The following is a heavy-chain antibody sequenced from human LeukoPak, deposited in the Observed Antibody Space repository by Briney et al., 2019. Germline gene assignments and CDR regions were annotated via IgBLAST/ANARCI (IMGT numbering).Heavy chain of an antibody. CDR3: ARGDYDFWGGPYNWFDP. CDR2: IIPIFGTA. J-gene: IGHJ5*02. D-gene: IGHD3-3*01. Sequence: SVKVSCKASGGTFSSYAISWVRQAPGQGLEWMGRIIPIFGTANYAQKFQGRVTITTDESTSTAYMELSSLRSEDTAVYYCARGDYDFWGGPYNWFDPWGQGTLVTVSS. V-gene: IGHV1-69*05. CDR1: GGTFSSYA.